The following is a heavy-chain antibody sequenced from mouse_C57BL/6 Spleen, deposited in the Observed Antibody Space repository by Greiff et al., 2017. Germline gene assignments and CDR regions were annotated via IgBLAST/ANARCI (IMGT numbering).Heavy chain of an antibody. Sequence: EVQLQQSGPELVKPGASVKISCKASGYSFTDYNMNWVKQSNGKSLEWIGVINPNYGTTSYNQKFKGKATLTVDQSSSTAYMQLNSLTSEDSAVYYCAKNYGSSLSYYAMDYWGQGTSVTVSS. J-gene: IGHJ4*01. CDR1: GYSFTDYN. CDR2: INPNYGTT. V-gene: IGHV1-39*01. CDR3: AKNYGSSLSYYAMDY. D-gene: IGHD1-1*01.